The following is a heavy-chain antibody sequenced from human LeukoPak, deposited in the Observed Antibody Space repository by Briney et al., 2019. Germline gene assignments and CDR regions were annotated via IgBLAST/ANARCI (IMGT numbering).Heavy chain of an antibody. Sequence: GESLKISFQGSGYIFTHYWIGWGRQMPGKGLESRVIIYPADSDTTYSTSFQGQVTISADKSISTVYLQWSSLKASDTVMYYCARQSRDGSKTRGYYFDYWGQGTLVTVSS. J-gene: IGHJ4*02. V-gene: IGHV5-51*01. D-gene: IGHD3-10*01. CDR3: ARQSRDGSKTRGYYFDY. CDR1: GYIFTHYW. CDR2: IYPADSDT.